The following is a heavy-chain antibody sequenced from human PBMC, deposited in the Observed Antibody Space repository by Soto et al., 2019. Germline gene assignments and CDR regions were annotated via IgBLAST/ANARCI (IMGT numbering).Heavy chain of an antibody. CDR3: ARSLNSGKYYYGMDV. CDR2: IWYDGSNK. D-gene: IGHD5-12*01. CDR1: GFTFSSYG. Sequence: GGSLRLSCAASGFTFSSYGMHWVRQAPGKGLEWVAVIWYDGSNKYYADSVKGRFTISRDNSKNTLYLQMNSLRAEDTAVYYCARSLNSGKYYYGMDVWGQGTTVTVSS. J-gene: IGHJ6*02. V-gene: IGHV3-33*01.